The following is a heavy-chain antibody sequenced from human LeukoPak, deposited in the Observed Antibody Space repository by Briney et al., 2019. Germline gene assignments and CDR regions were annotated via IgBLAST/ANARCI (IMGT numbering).Heavy chain of an antibody. CDR3: ARGRVSSSTWYSTYYYYFYMDV. J-gene: IGHJ6*03. V-gene: IGHV4-59*01. CDR1: DDSITMYY. Sequence: SETLSHTCSVSDDSITMYYWTWIRQPPGKGLEWIGYVDHTGSTNFNPSLNGRVSISRDTTKILFSLRLRSVTAADTAVYFCARGRVSSSTWYSTYYYYFYMDVWGKGTTVTVSS. CDR2: VDHTGST. D-gene: IGHD1-1*01.